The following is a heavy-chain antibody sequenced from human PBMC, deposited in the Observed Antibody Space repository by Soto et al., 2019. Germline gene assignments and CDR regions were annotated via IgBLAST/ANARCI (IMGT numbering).Heavy chain of an antibody. CDR2: ISGNGRVT. D-gene: IGHD2-21*02. CDR1: GLTFSSNA. CDR3: ANRGDDIKFFQY. J-gene: IGHJ1*01. V-gene: IGHV3-23*01. Sequence: EVHLLESGGGLVQPGGSLRLSCAASGLTFSSNAMSWVRQAPGKGLEWVSTISGNGRVTYYTDSVKGRFTISRDNSKNTVYMQTNSLRAEDTAVYYCANRGDDIKFFQYWGQGTLVTVSS.